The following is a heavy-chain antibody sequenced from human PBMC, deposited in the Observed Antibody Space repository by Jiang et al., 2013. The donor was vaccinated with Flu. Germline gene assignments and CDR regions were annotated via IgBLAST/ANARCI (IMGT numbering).Heavy chain of an antibody. V-gene: IGHV4-39*01. Sequence: ETLSLTCTVSGGSISSSSYYWGWIRQPPGKGLEWIGSIYYSGSTYYNPSLKSRVTISVDTSKNQFSLKLSSVTAADTAVYYCARLKEDSSGYYDFDYWGQGTLVTVSS. D-gene: IGHD3-22*01. J-gene: IGHJ4*02. CDR1: GGSISSSSYY. CDR3: ARLKEDSSGYYDFDY. CDR2: IYYSGST.